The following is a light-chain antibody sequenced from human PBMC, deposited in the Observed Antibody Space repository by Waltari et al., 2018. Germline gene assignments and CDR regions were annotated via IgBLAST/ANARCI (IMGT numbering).Light chain of an antibody. V-gene: IGLV3-21*02. CDR3: QVWDSGSDHYV. Sequence: SYELTQPPSVSVAPGQTARITCDGDKIGSKNVHWYQHKPGQAPVLVVYDDGDRPSGFPERFSGSNSGNTAALTISRVDAGDEAEDYCQVWDSGSDHYVFGTVTKVTVL. J-gene: IGLJ1*01. CDR2: DDG. CDR1: KIGSKN.